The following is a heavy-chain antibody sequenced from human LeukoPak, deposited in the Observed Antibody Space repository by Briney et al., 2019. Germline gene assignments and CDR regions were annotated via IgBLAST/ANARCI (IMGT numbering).Heavy chain of an antibody. D-gene: IGHD2-8*01. V-gene: IGHV3-21*01. CDR2: ISSSSSYI. J-gene: IGHJ4*02. CDR3: ARGYCTNGVCYEIDY. Sequence: GGSLRLSCAASGFTFSSYSMNWVRQAPGKGLEWVSSISSSSSYIYYADSVKGRFTISRGNAKNSLYLQMNSLRAEDTAVYYCARGYCTNGVCYEIDYWGQGTLVTVSS. CDR1: GFTFSSYS.